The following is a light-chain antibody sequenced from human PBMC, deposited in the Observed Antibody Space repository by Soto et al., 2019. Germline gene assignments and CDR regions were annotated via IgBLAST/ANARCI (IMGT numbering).Light chain of an antibody. CDR2: KGT. Sequence: QSARAQPASGSGSPGQSITISCTGTSSDVGAYNSVSWYQQHPHKAPQVIIYKGTQRPSGVSSRFSGSTSGNAASLTISGLQADDEADYFCCSSAPESTYVFGSGTKVTVL. CDR3: CSSAPESTYV. J-gene: IGLJ1*01. V-gene: IGLV2-23*01. CDR1: SSDVGAYNS.